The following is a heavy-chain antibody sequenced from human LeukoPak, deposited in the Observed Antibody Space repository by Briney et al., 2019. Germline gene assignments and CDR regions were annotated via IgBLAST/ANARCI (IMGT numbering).Heavy chain of an antibody. CDR3: ARDLMWGFDY. Sequence: GGSLRLSCAASGFTFSSYGMHWVRQTPGVGLEWVAIIGNDGRDQHYSESVKGRFTISRDNSKNTLFLQLNSLRPEDTALYLCARDLMWGFDYWGQRTLVTVSS. CDR1: GFTFSSYG. V-gene: IGHV3-30*02. D-gene: IGHD7-27*01. J-gene: IGHJ4*02. CDR2: IGNDGRDQ.